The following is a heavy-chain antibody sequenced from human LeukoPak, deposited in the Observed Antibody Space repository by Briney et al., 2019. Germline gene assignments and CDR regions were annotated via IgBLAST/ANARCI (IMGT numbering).Heavy chain of an antibody. CDR1: GFTFSSYS. V-gene: IGHV3-21*01. CDR3: ARDQVEYSSSSLFDY. Sequence: PGGSLRLSCAASGFTFSSYSMNWVRQAPGKGLEWVSSISSSSYIYYADSVKGRFTISRDNAKNSLYLQMNSLRAEDTAVYYCARDQVEYSSSSLFDYWGQGTLVTVSS. D-gene: IGHD6-6*01. CDR2: ISSSSYI. J-gene: IGHJ4*02.